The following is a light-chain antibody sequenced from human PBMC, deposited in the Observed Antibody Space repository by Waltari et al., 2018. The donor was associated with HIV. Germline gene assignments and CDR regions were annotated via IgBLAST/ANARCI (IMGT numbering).Light chain of an antibody. Sequence: DIVLTQSPVTLSLSLGESAPLSFRTSQRVDPFLAWYQQRPGQAPRLLIYDASRRASGIPARVSGTESETDYTRTISSVAPEDFAVYDCQQRADLPRTFGGGTRVDIK. CDR3: QQRADLPRT. J-gene: IGKJ4*01. CDR1: QRVDPF. V-gene: IGKV3-11*01. CDR2: DAS.